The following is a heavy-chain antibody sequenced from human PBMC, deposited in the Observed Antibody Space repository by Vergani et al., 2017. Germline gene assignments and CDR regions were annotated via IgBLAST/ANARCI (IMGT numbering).Heavy chain of an antibody. D-gene: IGHD6-13*01. Sequence: QVQLVQSGAEVKKPGASVKVSCKASGYTFTSYAMHWVRQAPGQRLEWMGWINAGNGNTKYSQKFQGRVTITRDTSASTAYMELSSLRSEDTAVYYCATPIKEEQPRTGDAFDIWGQGTMVTVSS. CDR3: ATPIKEEQPRTGDAFDI. CDR2: INAGNGNT. J-gene: IGHJ3*02. CDR1: GYTFTSYA. V-gene: IGHV1-3*01.